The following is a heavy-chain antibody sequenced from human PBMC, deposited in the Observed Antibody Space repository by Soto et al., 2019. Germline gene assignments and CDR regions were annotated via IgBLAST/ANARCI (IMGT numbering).Heavy chain of an antibody. CDR3: ARGIAAAGPRGWFDP. Sequence: PGGSLRLSCAASGFPFSSYGMHWVLQAPGKGLEWVAVIWYDGSNKYYADSVKGRFTISRDNPKNTLYLQMNSLRAEDTAVYYCARGIAAAGPRGWFDPWGQGTLVTVSS. CDR1: GFPFSSYG. V-gene: IGHV3-33*01. J-gene: IGHJ5*02. D-gene: IGHD6-13*01. CDR2: IWYDGSNK.